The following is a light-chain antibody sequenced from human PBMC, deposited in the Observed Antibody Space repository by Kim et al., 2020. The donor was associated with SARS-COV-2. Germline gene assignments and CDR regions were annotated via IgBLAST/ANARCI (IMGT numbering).Light chain of an antibody. J-gene: IGLJ3*02. Sequence: LTQDPSVSESPGETVTISCTRSSGSIASNYVQWYQQRPGSAPSTVIYEDNQRPSGVPARFSGSIDSSSNSASLTISGLRTEDEADYYCQSYDSSTPCVFGGGTQLTVL. CDR2: EDN. CDR3: QSYDSSTPCV. V-gene: IGLV6-57*03. CDR1: SGSIASNY.